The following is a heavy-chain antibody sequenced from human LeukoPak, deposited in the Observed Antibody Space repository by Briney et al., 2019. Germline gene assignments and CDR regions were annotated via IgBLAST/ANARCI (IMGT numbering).Heavy chain of an antibody. Sequence: SEALSLTCTVSDYSISSGFYWGWIRQPPGKGLEWIGSIYHSGTTYKNPSLKSRLTISVDTSKNQFSLKLNSVTASDTAVYYCARLTVGALIWFDPWGQGTLVTVSS. CDR2: IYHSGTT. CDR3: ARLTVGALIWFDP. D-gene: IGHD1-26*01. CDR1: DYSISSGFY. V-gene: IGHV4-38-2*02. J-gene: IGHJ5*02.